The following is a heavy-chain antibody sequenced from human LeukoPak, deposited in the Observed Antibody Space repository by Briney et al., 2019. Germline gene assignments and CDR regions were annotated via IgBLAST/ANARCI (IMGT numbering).Heavy chain of an antibody. V-gene: IGHV4-34*01. J-gene: IGHJ4*02. CDR2: INHSGST. CDR3: ARAPGYCSSTSCVIDY. Sequence: SETLSLTCAVYGGSFSGYYWSWTRQPPGKGLEWIGEINHSGSTNYNPSLKSRVTISVDTSKNQFSLKLSSVTAADTAVYYCARAPGYCSSTSCVIDYWGQGTLVTVSS. CDR1: GGSFSGYY. D-gene: IGHD2-2*01.